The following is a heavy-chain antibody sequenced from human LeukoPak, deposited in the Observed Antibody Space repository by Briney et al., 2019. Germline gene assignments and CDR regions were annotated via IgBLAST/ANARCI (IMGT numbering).Heavy chain of an antibody. D-gene: IGHD1-26*01. J-gene: IGHJ4*02. CDR3: AKDRTPNGGSYDY. V-gene: IGHV3-30*02. CDR1: GFTFSSYG. Sequence: GGXXRLSWAASGFTFSSYGMHWVRQAAGKGMEWVAFIRYDGSNKYYADSVKGRFTISRDNSKNTLYLQMNSLRAEDTAVYYCAKDRTPNGGSYDYWGQGTLDTVSS. CDR2: IRYDGSNK.